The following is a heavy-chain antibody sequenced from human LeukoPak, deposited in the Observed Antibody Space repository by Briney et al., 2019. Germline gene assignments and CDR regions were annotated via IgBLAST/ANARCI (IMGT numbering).Heavy chain of an antibody. Sequence: GGSLRLSCAASGFTFSSYSMNWVRQAPGKGLEWVSSISSSSSYIYYADSVKGRFTISRDNAKNSLYLQMNSLRAEDTAVYYCAAGNIVGANYCYYGMDVWGQGTTVTVSS. CDR3: AAGNIVGANYCYYGMDV. CDR2: ISSSSSYI. V-gene: IGHV3-21*01. D-gene: IGHD1-26*01. J-gene: IGHJ6*02. CDR1: GFTFSSYS.